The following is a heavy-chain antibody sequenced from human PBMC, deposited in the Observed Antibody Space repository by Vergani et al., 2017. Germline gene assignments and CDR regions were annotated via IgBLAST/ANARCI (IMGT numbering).Heavy chain of an antibody. CDR2: ISAYNGNT. J-gene: IGHJ4*02. V-gene: IGHV1-18*01. CDR3: ARYGSGAAEY. Sequence: QVQLVPSGAEVKKPGASVKVSCKASGYTFTSYGIRWVRQAPGPGLEWMGWISAYNGNTNYAPKLQGRITMPTDTSTSTAYMELRSLRSDDTAVLYCARYGSGAAEYWGQGTLVTVSS. CDR1: GYTFTSYG. D-gene: IGHD3-3*01.